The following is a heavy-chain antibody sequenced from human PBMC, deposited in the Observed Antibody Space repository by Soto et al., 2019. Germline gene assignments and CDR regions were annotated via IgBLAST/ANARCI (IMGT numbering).Heavy chain of an antibody. CDR3: ARDPNYYGSGWGFDP. CDR1: GCSLRSGDYY. Sequence: SGTLSLTPTFSGCSLRSGDYYWGWIRPPPGKGLEWIGYIYYSGSTYYNPSLKSRVTISVDTSKNQFSLKLSSVTAADTAVYYCARDPNYYGSGWGFDPWGQGTPVTVSS. CDR2: IYYSGST. V-gene: IGHV4-30-4*02. J-gene: IGHJ5*02. D-gene: IGHD3-10*01.